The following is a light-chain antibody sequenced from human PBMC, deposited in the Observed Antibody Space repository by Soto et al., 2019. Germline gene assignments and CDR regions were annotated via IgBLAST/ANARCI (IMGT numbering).Light chain of an antibody. CDR3: QQYYSTPYT. CDR2: WAS. V-gene: IGKV4-1*01. CDR1: QSVLYRSNNKNY. Sequence: DIVMTQSADSLAVSLGERTTINCKSSQSVLYRSNNKNYLAWYQHKPGQPPRLLIYWASTRESGVSDRFSGSGSGTDFTLTSSRLQAEDVAVYYCQQYYSTPYTFGQGTKLEIK. J-gene: IGKJ2*01.